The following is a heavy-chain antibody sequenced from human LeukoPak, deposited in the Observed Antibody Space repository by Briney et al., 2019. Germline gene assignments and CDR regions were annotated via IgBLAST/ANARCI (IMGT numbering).Heavy chain of an antibody. V-gene: IGHV3-7*03. CDR1: GFTFSSYA. J-gene: IGHJ4*02. Sequence: GGSLRLSCAASGFTFSSYAMSWVRQAPGKGLEWVANIRQDGNEKYFADSVKGRFTISRDNAKNSLFLQINSLRAEDTAVYYCARDRTGAGLDYWGQGTLVTVSS. D-gene: IGHD1-14*01. CDR3: ARDRTGAGLDY. CDR2: IRQDGNEK.